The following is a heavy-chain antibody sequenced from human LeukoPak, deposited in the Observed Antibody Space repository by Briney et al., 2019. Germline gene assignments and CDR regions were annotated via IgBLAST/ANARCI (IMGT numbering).Heavy chain of an antibody. CDR2: ISSSSSYI. Sequence: GGSLRLSCAASGFTFSHYWMNWVRQAPGKGLEWVSSISSSSSYIYYADSVKGRFTISRDNAKNSLYLQMNSLRAEDTAVYYCARDVNVKTIQLWPVGFDYWGQGTLVTVSS. V-gene: IGHV3-21*01. D-gene: IGHD5-18*01. CDR3: ARDVNVKTIQLWPVGFDY. J-gene: IGHJ4*02. CDR1: GFTFSHYW.